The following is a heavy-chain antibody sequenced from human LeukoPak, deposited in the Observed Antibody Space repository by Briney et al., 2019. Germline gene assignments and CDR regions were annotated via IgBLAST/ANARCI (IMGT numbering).Heavy chain of an antibody. CDR1: GYTLTELS. CDR3: ATDLVSSSTRVN. Sequence: ASVKVSCKVSGYTLTELSMHWVRQAPGKGLEWMGGFDPEDGETIYAQKFQGRVTMTEDTSTDTAYMELGSLRSEDTAVYYCATDLVSSSTRVNWGQGTLVTVSS. CDR2: FDPEDGET. J-gene: IGHJ4*02. V-gene: IGHV1-24*01. D-gene: IGHD2-2*01.